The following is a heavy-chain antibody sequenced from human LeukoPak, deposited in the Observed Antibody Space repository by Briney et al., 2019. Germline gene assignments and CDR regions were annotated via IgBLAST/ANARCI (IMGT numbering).Heavy chain of an antibody. J-gene: IGHJ5*02. Sequence: PGGSLRLSCAASGFTFSSYGMHWVRQAPGKGLEWVAFIRYDGSNKYYADSVKGRFTISRDNSKNTLYLQMNSLRAEDTAVYYSVPDNWFDPWGQGTLVTVSS. CDR3: VPDNWFDP. D-gene: IGHD1-1*01. CDR2: IRYDGSNK. V-gene: IGHV3-30*02. CDR1: GFTFSSYG.